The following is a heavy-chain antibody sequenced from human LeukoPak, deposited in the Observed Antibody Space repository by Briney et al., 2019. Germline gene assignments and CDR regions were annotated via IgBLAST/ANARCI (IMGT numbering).Heavy chain of an antibody. CDR3: ACAASGSYFDY. CDR2: TYSGGST. CDR1: GFTVSSNY. Sequence: GGSLRLSCAASGFTVSSNYMSWVRQAPGKGLEWVSVTYSGGSTYYADSVKGRFTISRHNSKNTLYLQMNSLRAEDTPVYYCACAASGSYFDYWGQGTLVTVSS. D-gene: IGHD1-26*01. V-gene: IGHV3-53*04. J-gene: IGHJ4*02.